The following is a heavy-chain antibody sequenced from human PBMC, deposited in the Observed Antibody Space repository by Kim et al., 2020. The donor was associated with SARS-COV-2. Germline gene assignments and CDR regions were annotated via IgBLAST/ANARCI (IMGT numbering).Heavy chain of an antibody. V-gene: IGHV4-31*03. CDR1: GGSISSGGYY. Sequence: SETLSLTCTVSGGSISSGGYYWSWIRQHPGKGLEWIGYIYYSGSTYYNPSLKSRVTISVDTSKNQFSLKLSSVTAADTAVYYCARGRTLGVPKGVFDYWGQGTLVTVSS. CDR3: ARGRTLGVPKGVFDY. CDR2: IYYSGST. D-gene: IGHD3-10*01. J-gene: IGHJ4*02.